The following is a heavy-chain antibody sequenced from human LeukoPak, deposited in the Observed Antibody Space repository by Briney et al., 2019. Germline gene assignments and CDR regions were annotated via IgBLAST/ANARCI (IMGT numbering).Heavy chain of an antibody. V-gene: IGHV1-69*01. Sequence: ASVKVSCKASGGTFSSYAISWVRQAPGQGLEWMGGIIPIFGTANYAQKFQGRVTITADESTSTAYMELSSLRSEDTAVYYCARLWFGEEGGFDYWGQGTLVTVSS. D-gene: IGHD3-10*01. J-gene: IGHJ4*02. CDR1: GGTFSSYA. CDR2: IIPIFGTA. CDR3: ARLWFGEEGGFDY.